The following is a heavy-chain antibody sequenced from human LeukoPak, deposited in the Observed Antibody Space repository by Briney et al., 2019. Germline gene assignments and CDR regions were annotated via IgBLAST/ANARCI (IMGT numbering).Heavy chain of an antibody. V-gene: IGHV1-2*02. CDR2: INPNSGGT. Sequence: ASVKVSCKASGYTFTGYYMHWVRQAPGQGLEWMGWINPNSGGTNYAQKFRGRVTMTRDTSISTAYMELSRLRSDDTAVYYCATLTLVGATPSAFDIWGQGTMVTVSS. J-gene: IGHJ3*02. D-gene: IGHD1-26*01. CDR1: GYTFTGYY. CDR3: ATLTLVGATPSAFDI.